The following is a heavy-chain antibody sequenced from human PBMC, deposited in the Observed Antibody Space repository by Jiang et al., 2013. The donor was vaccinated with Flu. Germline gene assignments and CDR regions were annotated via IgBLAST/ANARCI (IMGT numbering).Heavy chain of an antibody. CDR1: GFTFSSFA. CDR3: AKGLGTSSWYDWFDS. J-gene: IGHJ5*01. V-gene: IGHV3-23*01. CDR2: ISGSGGTT. Sequence: VQLLESGGGLVQPGGSLRLSCAASGFTFSSFAMSWVRQAPGKGLEWVSVISGSGGTTYYADSVKGRFTISRDNSKNTLYVQMNSLRAEDTAVYYCAKGLGTSSWYDWFDSWGQGTLVTVSS. D-gene: IGHD1-14*01.